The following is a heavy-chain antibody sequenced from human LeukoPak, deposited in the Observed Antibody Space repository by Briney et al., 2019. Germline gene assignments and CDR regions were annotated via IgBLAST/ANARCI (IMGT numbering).Heavy chain of an antibody. J-gene: IGHJ4*02. V-gene: IGHV4-31*03. CDR2: IYYSGST. CDR1: GVSISSGGYY. D-gene: IGHD6-13*01. CDR3: AREGIAADGVDY. Sequence: PSETLSLTCTVSGVSISSGGYYWSWIRQHPGKGLEWIGYIYYSGSTYYNPSLKSRVTISVDTSKNQFSLKLSSVTAADTAVYYCAREGIAADGVDYWGQGTLVTVSS.